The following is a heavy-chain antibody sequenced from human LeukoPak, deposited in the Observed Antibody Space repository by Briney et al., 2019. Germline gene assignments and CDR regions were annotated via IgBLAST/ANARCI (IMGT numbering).Heavy chain of an antibody. D-gene: IGHD2-21*01. V-gene: IGHV4-4*07. Sequence: SQTLSLTCTVSGGSISSYYWSWIRQPAGKGLEWIGRIYTSGSTNYNPSLKSRVTISVDKSTNQFSLKLSSVYASDTPVYYCAGDRCGGIDAYDIWGQGTMVTVSS. CDR3: AGDRCGGIDAYDI. CDR2: IYTSGST. J-gene: IGHJ3*02. CDR1: GGSISSYY.